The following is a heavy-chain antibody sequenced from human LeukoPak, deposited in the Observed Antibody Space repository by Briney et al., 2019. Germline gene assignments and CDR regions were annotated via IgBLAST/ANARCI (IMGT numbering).Heavy chain of an antibody. V-gene: IGHV4-59*01. CDR1: GGSISSYY. J-gene: IGHJ6*03. Sequence: SETLSLTCTVSGGSISSYYWSWIRQPPGKGLEWIGYIYYSGSTNYNPPLKSRVTISVDTSKNQFSLKLSSVTAADTAVHYCARGRSSYYMDVWGKGTTVTVSS. CDR3: ARGRSSYYMDV. CDR2: IYYSGST.